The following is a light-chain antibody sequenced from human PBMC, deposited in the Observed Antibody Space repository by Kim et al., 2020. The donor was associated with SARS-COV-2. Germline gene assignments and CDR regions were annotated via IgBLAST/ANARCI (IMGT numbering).Light chain of an antibody. CDR3: LQHYNYPWT. J-gene: IGKJ1*01. CDR2: GAS. V-gene: IGKV1-17*03. Sequence: ASVGDRVTITCRASQGISNYLAWFQQKPGEVTKRLIYGASSLQSGVPSRFSGSGSGTEFTLTISSLQPEDFATYFCLQHYNYPWTFGQGTKVEIK. CDR1: QGISNY.